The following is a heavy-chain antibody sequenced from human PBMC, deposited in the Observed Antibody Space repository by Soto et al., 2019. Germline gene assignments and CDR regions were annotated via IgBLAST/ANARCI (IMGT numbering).Heavy chain of an antibody. J-gene: IGHJ6*02. CDR3: AKDEGALAYYDFWSGYYTYYGMDV. D-gene: IGHD3-3*01. CDR2: ISYDGSNK. Sequence: PGGSLRLSCAASGFTFSSYGMHWVRQSPGKGLEWVAVISYDGSNKYYADSVKGRFTISRDNSKNTLYLQMNSLRAEDTAVYYCAKDEGALAYYDFWSGYYTYYGMDVWGQGTTVTVSS. V-gene: IGHV3-30*18. CDR1: GFTFSSYG.